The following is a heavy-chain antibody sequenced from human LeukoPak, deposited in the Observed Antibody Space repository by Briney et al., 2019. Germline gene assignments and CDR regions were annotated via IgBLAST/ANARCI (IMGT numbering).Heavy chain of an antibody. Sequence: PSETLSLTCAVYGGSFSGYYWSWIRQPPGKGLEWIGEINHSGSTNYNPSLKSRVTISVDTSKNQFSLKLSSVTAADTAVYYCARRRDIVVVVAATAFDIWGQGTMVTVSS. D-gene: IGHD2-15*01. CDR2: INHSGST. CDR3: ARRRDIVVVVAATAFDI. J-gene: IGHJ3*02. V-gene: IGHV4-34*01. CDR1: GGSFSGYY.